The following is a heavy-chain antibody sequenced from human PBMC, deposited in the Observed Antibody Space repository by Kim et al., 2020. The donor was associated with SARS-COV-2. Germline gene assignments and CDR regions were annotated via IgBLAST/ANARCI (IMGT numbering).Heavy chain of an antibody. Sequence: SVKVSCKASGGTFSSYAISWVRQAPGQGLEWMGGIIPIFGTANYAQKFQGRVTITADESTSTAYMELSSLRSEDTAVYYCARPSGELLAFDIWGQGTMVTVSS. CDR3: ARPSGELLAFDI. V-gene: IGHV1-69*13. CDR1: GGTFSSYA. D-gene: IGHD1-26*01. J-gene: IGHJ3*02. CDR2: IIPIFGTA.